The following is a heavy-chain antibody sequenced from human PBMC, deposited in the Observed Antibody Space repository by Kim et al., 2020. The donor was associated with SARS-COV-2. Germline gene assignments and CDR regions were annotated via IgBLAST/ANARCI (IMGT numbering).Heavy chain of an antibody. CDR2: E. V-gene: IGHV1-69*04. CDR3: ARGGSGYFDY. J-gene: IGHJ4*02. Sequence: ENDPQKFQGRGTITADKSTSTAYMELSSLRSEDTAVYYCARGGSGYFDYWGQGTLVTVSS. D-gene: IGHD1-26*01.